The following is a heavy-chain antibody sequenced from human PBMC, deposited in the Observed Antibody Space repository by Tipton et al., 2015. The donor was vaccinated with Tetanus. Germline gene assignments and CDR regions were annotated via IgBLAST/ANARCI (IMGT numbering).Heavy chain of an antibody. CDR1: GASVTTYY. D-gene: IGHD1-14*01. Sequence: LRLSCTVSGASVTTYYWYWMRQTPGKGLDWLGYMFYSGGTTKYNPSPKSRLSMSLHTSQNQFSLKLNSVTAADTAVYYCARRRGMIHTFDIWGQGTVVTVSS. J-gene: IGHJ3*02. V-gene: IGHV4-59*02. CDR2: MFYSGGT. CDR3: ARRRGMIHTFDI.